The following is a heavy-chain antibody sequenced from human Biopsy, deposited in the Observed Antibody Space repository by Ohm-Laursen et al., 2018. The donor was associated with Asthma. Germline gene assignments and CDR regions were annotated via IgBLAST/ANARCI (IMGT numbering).Heavy chain of an antibody. V-gene: IGHV4-30-2*01. CDR1: GGSISSGSYS. CDR3: ARVKDGYNFDY. J-gene: IGHJ4*02. Sequence: SQTLSLTCVVSGGSISSGSYSWSWIRQPPGKGLEWIGYIYHSGSTYYNPSLKSRVTISVDRSKNQFSLKLSSVTAADTAVYYCARVKDGYNFDYWGQGTLVTVSS. CDR2: IYHSGST. D-gene: IGHD5-24*01.